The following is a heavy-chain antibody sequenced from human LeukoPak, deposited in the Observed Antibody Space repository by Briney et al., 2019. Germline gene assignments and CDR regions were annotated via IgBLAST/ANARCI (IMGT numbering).Heavy chain of an antibody. CDR2: IRSKVNSCAT. CDR1: GFTFSGSA. CDR3: SRVITGTVDDAFDI. D-gene: IGHD1-20*01. Sequence: GGSLRLSCAASGFTFSGSAMHWVRRASGKGLEWVGRIRSKVNSCATAYAASVKGRFTISRDDSKNTAYLQMNSLKIDDTAVYYCSRVITGTVDDAFDIWGQGTMVTVSS. J-gene: IGHJ3*02. V-gene: IGHV3-73*01.